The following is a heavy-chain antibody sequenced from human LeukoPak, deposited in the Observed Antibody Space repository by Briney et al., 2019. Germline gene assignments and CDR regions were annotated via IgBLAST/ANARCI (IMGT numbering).Heavy chain of an antibody. Sequence: SETLSLTCTVSGGSISSSSYYWGWIRQPPGKGLGWIGSIYYSGSTYYNPSLKSRVTISVDTSKNQFSLKLSSVTAADTAVYYCARLGAYDFWSGYYSSIGWFDPWGQGTLVTVSS. CDR2: IYYSGST. V-gene: IGHV4-39*01. D-gene: IGHD3-3*01. CDR1: GGSISSSSYY. J-gene: IGHJ5*02. CDR3: ARLGAYDFWSGYYSSIGWFDP.